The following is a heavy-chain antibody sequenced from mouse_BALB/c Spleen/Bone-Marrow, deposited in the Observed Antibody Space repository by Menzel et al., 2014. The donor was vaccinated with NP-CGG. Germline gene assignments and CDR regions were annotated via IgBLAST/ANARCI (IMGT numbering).Heavy chain of an antibody. CDR1: GYTFTGYW. CDR3: ARSNYPYAMDY. D-gene: IGHD2-5*01. V-gene: IGHV1-87*01. CDR2: IYPGDGDT. Sequence: QVQLKHSGAELVKPGASVKLSCTASGYTFTGYWVQWVKQRPGQGLEWIGTIYPGDGDTRYTQEFKGKATLTADKSSSTAYMQLSSLASEDSAVYYCARSNYPYAMDYWGQGTSVTVSS. J-gene: IGHJ4*01.